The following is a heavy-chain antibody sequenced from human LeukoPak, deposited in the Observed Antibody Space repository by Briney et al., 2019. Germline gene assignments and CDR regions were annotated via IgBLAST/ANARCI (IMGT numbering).Heavy chain of an antibody. CDR1: GFTFDDYA. V-gene: IGHV3-9*01. J-gene: IGHJ4*02. Sequence: GGSLRLSCAASGFTFDDYAMHWVRQAPGKGLEWVSGISWNSGSIGYADSVKGRFTISRDNAKNSLYLQMNSLRAEDTAVYYCARGHSSSWYFDYWGQGTLVTVSS. CDR2: ISWNSGSI. D-gene: IGHD6-13*01. CDR3: ARGHSSSWYFDY.